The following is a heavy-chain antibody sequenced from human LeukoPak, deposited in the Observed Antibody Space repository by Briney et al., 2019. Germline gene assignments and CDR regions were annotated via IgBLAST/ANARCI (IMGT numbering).Heavy chain of an antibody. CDR3: ARTRGYYFDY. CDR2: INPSGGST. Sequence: ASVRVSCKASGYSSTNYYMHWVLQAPGQGLESMGMINPSGGSTTYAQNFQGRVTMTKDMSTSTVYMELGSLTSEDTAVYYCARTRGYYFDYWGQGPLVSVSS. CDR1: GYSSTNYY. V-gene: IGHV1-46*01. J-gene: IGHJ4*02.